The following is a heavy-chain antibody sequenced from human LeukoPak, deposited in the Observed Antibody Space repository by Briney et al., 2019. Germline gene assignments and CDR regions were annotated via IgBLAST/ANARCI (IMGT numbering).Heavy chain of an antibody. CDR2: ISVYNGNT. CDR3: ARDRLSPGPDGNWFDP. CDR1: GYTFTSYG. V-gene: IGHV1-18*01. J-gene: IGHJ5*02. Sequence: ASVKVSCKASGYTFTSYGISWVRQAPGQGLEWMGWISVYNGNTNYVQKLQGRVTMTTDTSTSTAYVELRSLRSDDTAVYYCARDRLSPGPDGNWFDPWGQGTLVIVSS. D-gene: IGHD1-14*01.